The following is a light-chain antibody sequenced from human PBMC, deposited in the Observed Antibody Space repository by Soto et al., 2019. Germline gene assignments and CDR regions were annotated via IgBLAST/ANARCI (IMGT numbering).Light chain of an antibody. CDR1: SGNIASRY. Sequence: NFILTQPHSESEPPGKTVTISCTRSSGNIASRYVQWYQQRPGSAPTTVIYEDSQRPSGVPDRFSGSIDSSSNSASLIISGLKTEDEADYYCQSYDGRDVVFGGGTKVTVL. CDR3: QSYDGRDVV. V-gene: IGLV6-57*04. J-gene: IGLJ2*01. CDR2: EDS.